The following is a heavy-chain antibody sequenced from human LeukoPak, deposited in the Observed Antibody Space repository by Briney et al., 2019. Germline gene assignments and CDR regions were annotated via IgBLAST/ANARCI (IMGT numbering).Heavy chain of an antibody. D-gene: IGHD6-19*01. Sequence: SETLSLTCTVSGGSISSSSYYWGWIRQPPGMGLEWIGYIYYSGSTNYNPSLKSRVTISVDTSKNQFSLKLSSVTAADTAVYYCAREKAVAGHFDYWGQGTLVTVSS. J-gene: IGHJ4*02. CDR1: GGSISSSSYY. V-gene: IGHV4-61*01. CDR2: IYYSGST. CDR3: AREKAVAGHFDY.